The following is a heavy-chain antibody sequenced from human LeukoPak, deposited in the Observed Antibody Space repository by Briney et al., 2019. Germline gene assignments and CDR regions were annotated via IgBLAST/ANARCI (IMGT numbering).Heavy chain of an antibody. CDR2: ISSSSSYI. Sequence: GSLRLSCAASGFTFSSYSMNWVRQAPGKGLEWVSSISSSSSYIYYADSVKGRFTISRDNAKNSLYLQMNSLRAEDTAVYYCASRASADTAMGTNPWGQGTLVTVSS. D-gene: IGHD5-18*01. V-gene: IGHV3-21*01. J-gene: IGHJ5*02. CDR1: GFTFSSYS. CDR3: ASRASADTAMGTNP.